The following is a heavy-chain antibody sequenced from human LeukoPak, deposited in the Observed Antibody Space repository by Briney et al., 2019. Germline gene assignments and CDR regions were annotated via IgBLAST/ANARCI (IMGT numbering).Heavy chain of an antibody. CDR2: ISGSGGST. CDR3: AKVLGWELMEDAFDI. D-gene: IGHD1-26*01. CDR1: GFTFSSYA. Sequence: GGSLRLSCAASGFTFSSYAMSWVRQAPGKGLEWVSAISGSGGSTYYADSVKGRFTIPRDNSKNTLYLQMNSLRAEDTAVYYCAKVLGWELMEDAFDIWGQGTMVTVSS. J-gene: IGHJ3*02. V-gene: IGHV3-23*01.